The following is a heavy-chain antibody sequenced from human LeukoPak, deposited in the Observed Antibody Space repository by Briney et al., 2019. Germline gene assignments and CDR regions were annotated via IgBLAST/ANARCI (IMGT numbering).Heavy chain of an antibody. Sequence: PGGSLRLSCAASGFTFDDYGMSWVRQAPGKGLEWVSDINWNGGSTDYADSVKGRFTISRDNAKNSLYLHMSSLRDEDTAFYYCARRHTTNWYNWFDPWGQGTLVIASS. V-gene: IGHV3-20*04. CDR3: ARRHTTNWYNWFDP. D-gene: IGHD1-1*01. J-gene: IGHJ5*02. CDR2: INWNGGST. CDR1: GFTFDDYG.